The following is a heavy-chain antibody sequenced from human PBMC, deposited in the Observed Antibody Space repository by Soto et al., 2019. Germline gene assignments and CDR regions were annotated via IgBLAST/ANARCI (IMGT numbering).Heavy chain of an antibody. CDR2: INAANGDT. Sequence: ASVKVSCKASGYTFTSYGIHWVRQAPGQRLEWMGWINAANGDTKYSPKFQGRVTFTRDTSANTGYMELRGLKPEDTAVYFSARDNQFLDKLLTSYFDFWGQGTQVTVSS. CDR1: GYTFTSYG. J-gene: IGHJ4*02. V-gene: IGHV1-3*01. D-gene: IGHD1-1*01. CDR3: ARDNQFLDKLLTSYFDF.